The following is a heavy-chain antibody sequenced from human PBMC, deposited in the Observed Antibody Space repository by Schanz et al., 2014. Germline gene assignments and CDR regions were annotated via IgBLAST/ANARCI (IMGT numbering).Heavy chain of an antibody. Sequence: QVQLVQSGAEVKKPGVSVKVSCKASGYTFTTYYIHWVRQAPGQGLEWMGKINPSSGTTRIAQNCQGRLTVTTDTSTSTAYMELRNVRYDDTAMYYCARGIPYCSSTSCSGLDAYDVWGQGTLXTVSS. CDR2: INPSSGTT. V-gene: IGHV1-46*01. CDR3: ARGIPYCSSTSCSGLDAYDV. D-gene: IGHD2-2*01. J-gene: IGHJ3*01. CDR1: GYTFTTYY.